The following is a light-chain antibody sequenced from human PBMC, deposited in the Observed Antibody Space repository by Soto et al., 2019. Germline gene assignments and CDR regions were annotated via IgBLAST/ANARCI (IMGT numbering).Light chain of an antibody. CDR1: RSLLYSSNHKNY. CDR3: QQYYGTPLT. J-gene: IGKJ4*01. Sequence: DIVLTQSPDSLSVSLGERATIDCKSSRSLLYSSNHKNYLTWYQHKPGQPPRLLINWASARESGVPDRFSGAGSGPDFTLTISSLQAEDVAVYFCQQYYGTPLTCGGWTKVEIK. V-gene: IGKV4-1*01. CDR2: WAS.